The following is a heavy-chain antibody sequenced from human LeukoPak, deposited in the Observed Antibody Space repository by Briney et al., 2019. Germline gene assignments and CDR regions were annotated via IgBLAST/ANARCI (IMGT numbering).Heavy chain of an antibody. CDR1: GGSISSYY. Sequence: PSETLSLTCTVSGGSISSYYWSWIRQPAGKGLEWIGRIYTSGSTNYNPSLKSRVTMSVDTSKNQFPLKLSSVTAADTAVYYCARDCSSSTSCYASWGQGTLVTVSS. J-gene: IGHJ5*02. V-gene: IGHV4-4*07. D-gene: IGHD2-2*01. CDR3: ARDCSSSTSCYAS. CDR2: IYTSGST.